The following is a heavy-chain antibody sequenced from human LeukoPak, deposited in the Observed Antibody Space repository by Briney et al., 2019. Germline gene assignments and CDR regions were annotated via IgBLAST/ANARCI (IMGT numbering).Heavy chain of an antibody. V-gene: IGHV3-33*01. CDR1: GFTFGSYG. Sequence: GGSLRLSCAASGFTFGSYGMHWVRQAPGKGLEWVAVIWYDGSNKYYADSVKGRFTISRDNSKSTLYLQMNSLRAEDTAMYYCARVLGRYFDWPSPYGMDVWGKGTTVTVSS. D-gene: IGHD3-9*01. CDR2: IWYDGSNK. CDR3: ARVLGRYFDWPSPYGMDV. J-gene: IGHJ6*04.